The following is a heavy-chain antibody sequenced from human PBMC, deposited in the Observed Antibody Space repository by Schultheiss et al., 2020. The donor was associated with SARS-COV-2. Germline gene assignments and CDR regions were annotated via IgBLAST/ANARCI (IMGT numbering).Heavy chain of an antibody. Sequence: SETLSLTCAVYGGSFSGYYWSWIRQPPGKGLEWIGYIHNSGSTNYNPSLKSRVTISMDTSMNQFSLKLSSVTAADTAVYYCAREDYYYGMNVWGQGTAVTVSS. CDR2: IHNSGST. J-gene: IGHJ6*02. CDR3: AREDYYYGMNV. V-gene: IGHV4-59*01. CDR1: GGSFSGYY.